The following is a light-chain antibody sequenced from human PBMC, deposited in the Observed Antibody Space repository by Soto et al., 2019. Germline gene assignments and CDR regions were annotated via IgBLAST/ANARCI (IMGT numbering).Light chain of an antibody. Sequence: DSQMTQSPSSVSASAGDRVTITCPASQSISRYSNWYQQKPGKAPKLLIYAASNLQSGGPSRRSGSGCETDLTLTISSLQPADFVTYYCHHRYTSPPWTFGQGTKVDIK. V-gene: IGKV1-39*01. CDR2: AAS. CDR1: QSISRY. CDR3: HHRYTSPPWT. J-gene: IGKJ1*01.